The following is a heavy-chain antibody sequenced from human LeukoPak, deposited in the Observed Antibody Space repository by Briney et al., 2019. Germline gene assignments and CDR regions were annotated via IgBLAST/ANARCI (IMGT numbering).Heavy chain of an antibody. CDR3: ARVGDRKYYSDSSGYYYWFDP. D-gene: IGHD3-22*01. Sequence: SETLSLTCTVSGGSISSYYWSWIRQPPGKGLEWIGYIYYSGSTNYNPSLKSRVSISVDTSKNQFSLKLNSVTAADTAVYYCARVGDRKYYSDSSGYYYWFDPWGQGTLVIVSS. J-gene: IGHJ5*02. V-gene: IGHV4-59*01. CDR1: GGSISSYY. CDR2: IYYSGST.